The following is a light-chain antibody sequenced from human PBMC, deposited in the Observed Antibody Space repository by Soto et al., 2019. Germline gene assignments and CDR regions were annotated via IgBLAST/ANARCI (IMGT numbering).Light chain of an antibody. CDR3: QQYSNWPSWT. V-gene: IGKV3-15*01. CDR1: QSVSSF. Sequence: EKVMTQSPATLSMSPGERATLSCRASQSVSSFLAWYQQKPGQAPRLLIYGASTRATGSPARFSGSGSGTEFTLTSSRLQSEDFAVYYCQQYSNWPSWTFGQGTKVEVK. CDR2: GAS. J-gene: IGKJ1*01.